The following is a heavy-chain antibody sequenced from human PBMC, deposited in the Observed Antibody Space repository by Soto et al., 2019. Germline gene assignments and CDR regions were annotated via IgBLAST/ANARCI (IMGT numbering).Heavy chain of an antibody. CDR1: GYTFTGYY. D-gene: IGHD6-19*01. Sequence: ASVKVSCKASGYTFTGYYMHWVRQAPGQGLEWMGWINPNSGGTNYAQKFQGWVTMTRGTSISTAYMELSRLRSDDTAVYYCARTLGYSSGWYLSFDYWGQGTPVTVSS. CDR3: ARTLGYSSGWYLSFDY. J-gene: IGHJ4*02. CDR2: INPNSGGT. V-gene: IGHV1-2*04.